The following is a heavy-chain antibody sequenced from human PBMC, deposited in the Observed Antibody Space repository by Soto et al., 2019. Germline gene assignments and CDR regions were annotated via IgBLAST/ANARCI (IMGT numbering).Heavy chain of an antibody. V-gene: IGHV1-8*01. Sequence: ASVKVSCKASGYTFTSCDINWVRQATGQGLEWMGWMNPNSGNTGYAQKFQGRVTMTRNTSISTAYMELSSLRSEDTAAYYCAMVYGDYELWEYDYWGQGTLVTVSS. CDR1: GYTFTSCD. CDR2: MNPNSGNT. J-gene: IGHJ4*02. D-gene: IGHD4-17*01. CDR3: AMVYGDYELWEYDY.